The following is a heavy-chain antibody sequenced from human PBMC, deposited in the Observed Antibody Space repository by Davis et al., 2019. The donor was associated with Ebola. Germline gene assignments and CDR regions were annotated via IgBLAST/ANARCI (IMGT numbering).Heavy chain of an antibody. Sequence: SVKVSCKASGGTFSSYAISWVRQAPGQGLEWMGGIIPIFGTANYAQKFQGRVTITADESTSTAYMELSSLRSEDTAVYYCARDRVTGINWFDPWGQGTLVTVSS. D-gene: IGHD7-27*01. CDR2: IIPIFGTA. CDR3: ARDRVTGINWFDP. V-gene: IGHV1-69*13. J-gene: IGHJ5*02. CDR1: GGTFSSYA.